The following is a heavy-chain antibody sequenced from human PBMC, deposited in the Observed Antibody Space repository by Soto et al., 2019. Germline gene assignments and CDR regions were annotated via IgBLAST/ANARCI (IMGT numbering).Heavy chain of an antibody. CDR1: GGSINSAGHS. Sequence: PSETLSLTCTVSGGSINSAGHSWGWVRQSPGKGLEWTGYSYHSGSSYYNPSLQSRVTISVDRSKAQFSLKLSSVTAADTAVYYCARGFRGPYYDFWSGPLYGMDVWGQGTTVTVSS. J-gene: IGHJ6*02. CDR2: SYHSGSS. CDR3: ARGFRGPYYDFWSGPLYGMDV. D-gene: IGHD3-3*01. V-gene: IGHV4-30-2*06.